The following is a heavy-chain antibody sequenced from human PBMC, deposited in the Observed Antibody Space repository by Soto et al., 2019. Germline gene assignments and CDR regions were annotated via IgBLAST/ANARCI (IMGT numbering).Heavy chain of an antibody. J-gene: IGHJ6*03. V-gene: IGHV3-23*01. Sequence: GGSLRLSCAASGFTFSSYAMSWVRQAPGKGLEWVSAISGSGGSTYYADSVKGRFTISRDNSKNTLYLQMNSLRAEDTAVYYCAKDGVRYSTTMLDYYYMDVWGKGTTVTVSS. CDR3: AKDGVRYSTTMLDYYYMDV. CDR2: ISGSGGST. CDR1: GFTFSSYA. D-gene: IGHD4-4*01.